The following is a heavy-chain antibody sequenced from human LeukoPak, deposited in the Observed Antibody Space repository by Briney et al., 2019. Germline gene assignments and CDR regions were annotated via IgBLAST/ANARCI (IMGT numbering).Heavy chain of an antibody. CDR2: MSSGSRYI. CDR3: ARDRPTGASRLFVVQ. Sequence: GGSLRLSCAASGFTFSGYSMTWVRQAPGKGLEWVSSMSSGSRYIYYADSVRGRFAISRDNAKNSLYLLMNSLRAEDMAVYYCARDRPTGASRLFVVQWGQGTLVTVSS. CDR1: GFTFSGYS. D-gene: IGHD2-15*01. V-gene: IGHV3-21*01. J-gene: IGHJ4*02.